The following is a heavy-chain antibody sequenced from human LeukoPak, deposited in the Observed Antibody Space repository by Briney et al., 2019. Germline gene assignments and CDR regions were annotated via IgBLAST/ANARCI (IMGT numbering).Heavy chain of an antibody. Sequence: SETLSLTCAVYGGSFSGYYWSWIRQPPGKGLEWIGEINHSGSTNYNPSLKSRVTISVDTSKNQFSLKLSSVTAADTAVYYCARGLRPDIVVVPAAEYYYYGMDVWGQGTTVTVSS. J-gene: IGHJ6*02. D-gene: IGHD2-2*01. V-gene: IGHV4-34*01. CDR2: INHSGST. CDR1: GGSFSGYY. CDR3: ARGLRPDIVVVPAAEYYYYGMDV.